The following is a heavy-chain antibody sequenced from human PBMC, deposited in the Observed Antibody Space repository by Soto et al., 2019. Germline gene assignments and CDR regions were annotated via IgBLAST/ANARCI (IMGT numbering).Heavy chain of an antibody. V-gene: IGHV3-74*01. Sequence: GGSLRLSCAASGFTFSSCWMHWVRQAPGKGLVWVSRISSDGSSTNYADSVKGRFTISRDNAKNTLYLQMNNLRAEDTAVYYCASLYNSAWARDYWGQGTLVTVSS. CDR1: GFTFSSCW. CDR3: ASLYNSAWARDY. D-gene: IGHD6-19*01. CDR2: ISSDGSST. J-gene: IGHJ4*02.